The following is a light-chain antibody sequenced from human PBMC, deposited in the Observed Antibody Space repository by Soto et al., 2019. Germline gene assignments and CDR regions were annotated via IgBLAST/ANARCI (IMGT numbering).Light chain of an antibody. J-gene: IGLJ2*01. Sequence: QLVLTQSPSASASLGASVKLTCTLSSGHSSYAIAWHQQQPEKGPRYLMKLNSDGSHSKGDGIPDRFSGSSSGAERYLTISSLQSEDEADYYCQTWGSGPAIFGGRTKLTVL. CDR1: SGHSSYA. CDR2: LNSDGSH. CDR3: QTWGSGPAI. V-gene: IGLV4-69*01.